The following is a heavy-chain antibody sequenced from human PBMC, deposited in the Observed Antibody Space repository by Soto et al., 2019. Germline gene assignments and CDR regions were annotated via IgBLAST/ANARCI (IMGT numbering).Heavy chain of an antibody. CDR1: GSTFSSYG. V-gene: IGHV3-33*01. CDR2: IWYDGSNK. J-gene: IGHJ4*02. CDR3: ARWEGTGRGFDC. D-gene: IGHD3-10*01. Sequence: QVQLVESGGGVVQPGRSLRLSCAASGSTFSSYGMHWVRQAPGKGLEWVALIWYDGSNKDYADSVKGRFTISRDNVKNKLFLQLNSLRAEDTAVYYCARWEGTGRGFDCWGQGTLVNVSS.